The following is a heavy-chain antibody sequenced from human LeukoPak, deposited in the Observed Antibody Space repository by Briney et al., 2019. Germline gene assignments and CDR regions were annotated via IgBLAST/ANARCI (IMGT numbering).Heavy chain of an antibody. Sequence: SETLSLTCTVSGGSISSYYWSWIRQPPGKGLEWIGYIYYSGSTNYSPSLKSRVTISVDTSKNQFSLKLSSVTAADTAVYYCARPLYPNWYFDLWGRGTLVTVSS. CDR3: ARPLYPNWYFDL. CDR2: IYYSGST. CDR1: GGSISSYY. V-gene: IGHV4-59*01. J-gene: IGHJ2*01. D-gene: IGHD2-2*01.